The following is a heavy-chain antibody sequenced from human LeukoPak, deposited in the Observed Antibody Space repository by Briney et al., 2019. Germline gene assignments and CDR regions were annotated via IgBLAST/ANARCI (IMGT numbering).Heavy chain of an antibody. CDR3: VKMGTSDFGRNNRFDP. CDR2: ISSDESER. CDR1: GFTLSSYA. D-gene: IGHD4-17*01. V-gene: IGHV3-30*18. Sequence: PGGSLRLSCAASGFTLSSYAMCWVRQAPGKGLEWVAVISSDESERYYADSVKRRFTISRDNSKNTLYLQMSTLRAEDTALYYCVKMGTSDFGRNNRFDPWGQGTLVTVSS. J-gene: IGHJ5*02.